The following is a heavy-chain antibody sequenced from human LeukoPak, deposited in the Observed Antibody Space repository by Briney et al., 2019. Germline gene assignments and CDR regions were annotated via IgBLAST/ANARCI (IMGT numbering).Heavy chain of an antibody. Sequence: GGSLRLSCAASGLTFNNYAISWVRQAPGKGLEWVSAISNSGDSTYYADSVRGRFTISRGNSKNTLYLQMNSLRPEDTAVYYCAKPQYYHGSVPPEDYWGQGALVTVSS. D-gene: IGHD3-10*01. CDR3: AKPQYYHGSVPPEDY. V-gene: IGHV3-23*01. CDR2: ISNSGDST. J-gene: IGHJ4*02. CDR1: GLTFNNYA.